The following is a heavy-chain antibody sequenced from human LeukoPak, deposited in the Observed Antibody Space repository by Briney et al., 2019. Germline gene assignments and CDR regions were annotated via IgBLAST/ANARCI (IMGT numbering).Heavy chain of an antibody. CDR2: ISSSGSTI. Sequence: GGSLRLSCRASGFTFDYYDMNWVRQAPGQGPEWISYISSSGSTIYVADSVKGRFTISRDNANNSLFLQMNSLRVEDAAVYYCTRFSYYESSLYFDYWGQGTPVTVSS. V-gene: IGHV3-48*03. D-gene: IGHD3-22*01. CDR1: GFTFDYYD. CDR3: TRFSYYESSLYFDY. J-gene: IGHJ4*02.